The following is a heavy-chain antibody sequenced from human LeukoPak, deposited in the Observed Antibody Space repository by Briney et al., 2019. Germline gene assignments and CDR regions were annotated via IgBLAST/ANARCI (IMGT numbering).Heavy chain of an antibody. J-gene: IGHJ1*01. CDR3: ARALGSYYQH. CDR2: IYYSGST. D-gene: IGHD1-26*01. Sequence: TSETLSLTCTVSGGSISSYYWSWIRQPPGKGLEWIGYIYYSGSTNYNPSLKSRVTISVDTSKNQFSLKLSSVTAADTAVYYCARALGSYYQHWGQGTLVTVSS. V-gene: IGHV4-59*01. CDR1: GGSISSYY.